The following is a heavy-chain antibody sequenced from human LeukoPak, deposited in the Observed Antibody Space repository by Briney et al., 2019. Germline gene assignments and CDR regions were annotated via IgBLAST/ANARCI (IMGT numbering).Heavy chain of an antibody. Sequence: SETLSLTCTVSGGSISSSSYYWGWIRQPPGKGLEWIGSIYYSGSTYYNPSLKSRVTISVDTSKNQFSLKLSSVTAADTAVYYCARVFSTNYYDDRGWFDPWGQGTLVTVSS. J-gene: IGHJ5*02. CDR1: GGSISSSSYY. D-gene: IGHD3-22*01. CDR3: ARVFSTNYYDDRGWFDP. V-gene: IGHV4-39*07. CDR2: IYYSGST.